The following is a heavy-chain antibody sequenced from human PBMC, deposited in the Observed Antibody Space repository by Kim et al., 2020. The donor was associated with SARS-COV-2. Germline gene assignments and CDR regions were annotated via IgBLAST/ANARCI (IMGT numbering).Heavy chain of an antibody. V-gene: IGHV3-23*01. J-gene: IGHJ6*02. Sequence: KGRCTISRDSSKNALYLQMNSLRAGDTAVYYCAKDGLSGGNGYYDYGMDVWGQGTTVTVSS. CDR3: AKDGLSGGNGYYDYGMDV. D-gene: IGHD2-15*01.